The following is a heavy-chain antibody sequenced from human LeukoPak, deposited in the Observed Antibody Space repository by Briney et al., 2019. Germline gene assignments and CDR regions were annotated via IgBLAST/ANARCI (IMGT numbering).Heavy chain of an antibody. CDR2: ISYDGSNI. CDR3: ARDTIFGVVIIGGPYYYMDV. J-gene: IGHJ6*03. D-gene: IGHD3-3*01. V-gene: IGHV3-30*04. Sequence: PGGSLRLSCAASGFTFSSYAMHWVRQAPGKGLEWVAVISYDGSNIYYADSVKGRFTIYRDNYKITLYLQMNSVRAEDTAVYYCARDTIFGVVIIGGPYYYMDVWGKGTTVTVSS. CDR1: GFTFSSYA.